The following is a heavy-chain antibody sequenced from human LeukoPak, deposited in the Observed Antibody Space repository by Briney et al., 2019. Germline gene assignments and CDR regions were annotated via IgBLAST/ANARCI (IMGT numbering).Heavy chain of an antibody. CDR2: IYYTGTT. D-gene: IGHD2-15*01. J-gene: IGHJ4*02. CDR3: ARSYCSGGSCWVYFDY. Sequence: SETLSLTCTVSGGSVSRTSDYWDWIRQPPGKGLEWIGSIYYTGTTYYSPSLKSRLTMSVDTSKNQFSLTLSSVTAADTAIYYCARSYCSGGSCWVYFDYWGQGTLVTVSS. CDR1: GGSVSRTSDY. V-gene: IGHV4-39*01.